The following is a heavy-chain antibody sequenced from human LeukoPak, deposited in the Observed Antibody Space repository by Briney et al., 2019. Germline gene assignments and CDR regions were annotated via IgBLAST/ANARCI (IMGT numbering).Heavy chain of an antibody. CDR1: GFTFSSYA. D-gene: IGHD1-1*01. J-gene: IGHJ4*02. CDR2: ISPSGGAT. CDR3: ATISGTFEYLDY. V-gene: IGHV3-23*01. Sequence: GGSLRLSCAASGFTFSSYAMSWVRQAPGKGLEWVSGISPSGGATYYAESVRGRFTISRDNSKNTLYLQMNSLRVDDTATYYCATISGTFEYLDYWGQGTLVTVSS.